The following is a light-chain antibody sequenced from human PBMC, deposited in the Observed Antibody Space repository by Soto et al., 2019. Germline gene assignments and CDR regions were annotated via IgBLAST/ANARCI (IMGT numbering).Light chain of an antibody. V-gene: IGKV3-11*01. J-gene: IGKJ4*01. CDR2: DAS. Sequence: EIVMTQSPATLSVSPGERATLSCRASQSVSSNLAWYQQKPGQAPRLLIYDASNRAPGIPARFSGSGSGTDFTLTISRLEPEDFAVYYCQQRSNWPLAFGGGTKVEIK. CDR3: QQRSNWPLA. CDR1: QSVSSN.